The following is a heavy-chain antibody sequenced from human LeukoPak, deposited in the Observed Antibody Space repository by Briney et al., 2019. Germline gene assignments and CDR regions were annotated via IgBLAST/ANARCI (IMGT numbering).Heavy chain of an antibody. CDR1: GLTFSTTG. J-gene: IGHJ4*02. D-gene: IGHD3-3*01. Sequence: PGGSLRLSCAVSGLTFSTTGLHWVRQAPGKGLEWVAMISPDGSTTFYTDSMKGRLTISRDNYNNTLYLQMNSLRLEDTALYYCATDGEEWTNFDYWGQGTLVTVSS. CDR2: ISPDGSTT. CDR3: ATDGEEWTNFDY. V-gene: IGHV3-33*08.